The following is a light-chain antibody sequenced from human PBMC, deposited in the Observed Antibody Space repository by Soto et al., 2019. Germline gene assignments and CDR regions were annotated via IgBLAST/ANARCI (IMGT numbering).Light chain of an antibody. J-gene: IGKJ1*01. CDR1: QGISSY. CDR2: AAS. CDR3: QQYYSYPPGT. Sequence: AIRMTQSPSSFSASTGDRVTITCRASQGISSYLAWYQQKPGKAPNLLIYAASTLQSGVPSRFSGSGSGTDFTLTISCLQSEDFATYYCQQYYSYPPGTFGQGTKVEIK. V-gene: IGKV1-8*01.